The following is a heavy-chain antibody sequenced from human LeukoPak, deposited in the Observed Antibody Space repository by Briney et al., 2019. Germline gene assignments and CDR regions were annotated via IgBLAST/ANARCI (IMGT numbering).Heavy chain of an antibody. V-gene: IGHV6-1*01. CDR1: GDSVSSNSVA. D-gene: IGHD2-8*02. CDR3: ARDFYCTDYSCSFDY. J-gene: IGHJ4*02. Sequence: SQTLSLTCAISGDSVSSNSVAWNWIRQSPSRGLEWLGRTYYRSKWYNEYAVSVKSRITINPDTTRNQFSLQLISVTPEDTAVYYCARDFYCTDYSCSFDYWRQGTLVTVSS. CDR2: TYYRSKWYN.